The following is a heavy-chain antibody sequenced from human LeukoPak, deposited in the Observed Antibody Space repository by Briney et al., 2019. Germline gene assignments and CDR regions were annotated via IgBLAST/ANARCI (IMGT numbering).Heavy chain of an antibody. CDR3: ARAHGYCSGGSCYSIQHYYMDV. CDR2: IKQDGSEK. V-gene: IGHV3-7*04. D-gene: IGHD2-15*01. J-gene: IGHJ6*03. CDR1: RFTFSNHY. Sequence: GGSLRLSCVASRFTFSNHYMSWVRQAPGKGLEWVANIKQDGSEKNYVDSVKGRFTISRDNARNSLFLQMNSLRAEDTAVYYCARAHGYCSGGSCYSIQHYYMDVWGKGTTVTVSS.